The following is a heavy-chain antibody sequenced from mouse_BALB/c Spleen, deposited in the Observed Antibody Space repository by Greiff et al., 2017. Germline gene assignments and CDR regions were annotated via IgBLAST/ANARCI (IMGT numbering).Heavy chain of an antibody. V-gene: IGHV5-17*02. Sequence: EVNVVESGGGLVQPGGSRKLSCAASGFTFSSFGMHWVRQAPEKGLEWVAYISSGSSTIYYADTVKGRFTISRDNPKNTLFLQMTSLRSEDTAMYYCAVYDYDGAYWGQGTLVTVSA. J-gene: IGHJ3*01. CDR2: ISSGSSTI. D-gene: IGHD2-4*01. CDR3: AVYDYDGAY. CDR1: GFTFSSFG.